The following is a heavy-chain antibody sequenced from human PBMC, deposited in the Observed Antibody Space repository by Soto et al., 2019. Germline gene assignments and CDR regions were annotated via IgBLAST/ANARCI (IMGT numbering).Heavy chain of an antibody. D-gene: IGHD6-13*01. CDR2: IFSNDAK. CDR3: ASTYTTSWYWFDP. CDR1: GFSLSNAGLG. J-gene: IGHJ5*02. V-gene: IGHV2-26*04. Sequence: QVTVKESGPVLVKPTETLTRTRTVSGFSLSNAGLGVSWIRQPPGKALEWLAHIFSNDAKSYSTSLKSRLTISKDTSKSQVVLTITNMDPVDTATYYCASTYTTSWYWFDPWGQGTLVTVSS.